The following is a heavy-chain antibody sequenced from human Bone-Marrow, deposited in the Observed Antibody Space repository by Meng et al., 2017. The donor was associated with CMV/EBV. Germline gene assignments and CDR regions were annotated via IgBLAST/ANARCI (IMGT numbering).Heavy chain of an antibody. V-gene: IGHV1-18*01. CDR1: CYTFTSYA. Sequence: ASVMNSCKAACYTFTSYAISWERQAPGQGLEWMGWISAYNGNTSYAQKLQGRVTMTTITSTSTADMQLRSLRSDDTAVYYWARKREAEWNLVYFDYWGQGTLVTVSS. CDR3: ARKREAEWNLVYFDY. CDR2: ISAYNGNT. J-gene: IGHJ4*02. D-gene: IGHD1-1*01.